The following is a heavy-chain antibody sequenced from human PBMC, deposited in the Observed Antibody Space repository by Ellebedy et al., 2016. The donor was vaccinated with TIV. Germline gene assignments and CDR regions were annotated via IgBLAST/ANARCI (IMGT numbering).Heavy chain of an antibody. Sequence: GESLKISCAASGVTVSSDNMGWVRQAPGKGLEWVSIIHEGTKIYYSESVKGRFTISRDNSKNTLDLQLNSLRAEDTAVYYCARDPPGIAASGPYKWGQGTLVTVSS. CDR1: GVTVSSDN. D-gene: IGHD6-13*01. CDR3: ARDPPGIAASGPYK. J-gene: IGHJ4*02. CDR2: IHEGTKI. V-gene: IGHV3-53*01.